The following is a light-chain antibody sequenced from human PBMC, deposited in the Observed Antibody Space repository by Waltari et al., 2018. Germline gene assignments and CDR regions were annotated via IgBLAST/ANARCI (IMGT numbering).Light chain of an antibody. J-gene: IGLJ2*01. CDR2: NNN. CDR3: AGWDDSLNGVV. Sequence: QSVLTQPPSASGTPGQRVTISCSGSNSNIGSNTVNWYQHLPGTAPKLLIYNNNQRPSGSPDRFSGSKSGTSASLAISGLLSEDEGDYYCAGWDDSLNGVVFGGGTKLTVL. V-gene: IGLV1-44*01. CDR1: NSNIGSNT.